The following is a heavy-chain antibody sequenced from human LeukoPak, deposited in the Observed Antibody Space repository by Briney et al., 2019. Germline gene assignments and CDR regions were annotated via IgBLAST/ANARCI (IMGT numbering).Heavy chain of an antibody. Sequence: ASVKVSFKASGYTFTSYYMHWVRQAPGQGRDWMGIINPSGGSTNYAQKFQGRVTMTRDTSTSKVYMEMSSQRSEDTAVYYCARSPYKKGGDDYWGQGTLVTVSS. V-gene: IGHV1-46*01. J-gene: IGHJ4*02. D-gene: IGHD3-16*01. CDR3: ARSPYKKGGDDY. CDR1: GYTFTSYY. CDR2: INPSGGST.